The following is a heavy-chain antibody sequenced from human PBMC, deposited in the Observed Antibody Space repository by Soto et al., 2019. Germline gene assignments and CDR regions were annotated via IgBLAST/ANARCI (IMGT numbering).Heavy chain of an antibody. CDR1: GGSISSGGYS. CDR2: IYHSGST. J-gene: IGHJ4*02. Sequence: SETXSLTCAVSGGSISSGGYSWSWIRQPPGKGLEWIGYIYHSGSTYYNPSLKSRVTISVDTSKNQFSLKLSSVTAADTAVYYCARRYGRTLDYWGQGTLVTVSS. V-gene: IGHV4-30-2*01. CDR3: ARRYGRTLDY. D-gene: IGHD4-17*01.